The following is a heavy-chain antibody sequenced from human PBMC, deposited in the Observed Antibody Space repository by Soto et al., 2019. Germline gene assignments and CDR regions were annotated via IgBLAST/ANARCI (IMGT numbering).Heavy chain of an antibody. J-gene: IGHJ6*02. CDR2: ISGSGGTT. CDR3: ARDFSVVPAAIRYYYYGMDV. V-gene: IGHV3-23*01. CDR1: GFTFSSYA. D-gene: IGHD2-2*02. Sequence: GGSLRLSCVASGFTFSSYALNWVRQAPGRGLEWVSAISGSGGTTYYADSVKGRFTISRDNSKNTLYLQMNSLRAEDTAVYYCARDFSVVPAAIRYYYYGMDVWGQGTTVTVSS.